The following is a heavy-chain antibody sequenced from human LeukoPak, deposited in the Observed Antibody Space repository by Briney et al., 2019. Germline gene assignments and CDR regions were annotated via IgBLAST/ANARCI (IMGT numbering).Heavy chain of an antibody. CDR3: ARVAAAGTFDY. Sequence: GGSLRLSCAASGFTFSDYYMSWIRQAPGKGLGWVSYISSSGSTIYCADSVKGRFTISRDNAKNSLYLQMNSLRAEDTAVYYCARVAAAGTFDYWGQGTLVTVSS. CDR1: GFTFSDYY. CDR2: ISSSGSTI. V-gene: IGHV3-11*01. J-gene: IGHJ4*02. D-gene: IGHD6-13*01.